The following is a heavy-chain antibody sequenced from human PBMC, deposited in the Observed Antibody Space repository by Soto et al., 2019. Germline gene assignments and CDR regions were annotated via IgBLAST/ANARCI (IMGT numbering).Heavy chain of an antibody. Sequence: QVQLQESGPGLVKPSQTLSLTCTVSGGSISSGGYSWSWIRQHPGKGLEWIGYMSNSVSTYYTPSLKGRVTISVEPSKNQCPLKLSSVTAADTAVYYCPWATQSWGQGTVVSVPS. V-gene: IGHV4-31*03. J-gene: IGHJ5*02. CDR3: PWATQS. CDR1: GGSISSGGYS. CDR2: MSNSVST.